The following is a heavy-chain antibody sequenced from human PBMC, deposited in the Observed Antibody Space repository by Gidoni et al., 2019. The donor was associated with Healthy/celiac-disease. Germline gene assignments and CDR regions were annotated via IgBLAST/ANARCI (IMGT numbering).Heavy chain of an antibody. CDR1: GVTFSSYW. D-gene: IGHD5-18*01. J-gene: IGHJ4*02. CDR2: IKQDGSEK. Sequence: EVQLVVSGGGLVQPEGSLRLSCAASGVTFSSYWMSWVSQAPGKGLEWVANIKQDGSEKYYVDSVKGRFTISRDNAKNSLYLQMNSLRAEDTAVYYCARDFGGYSYGYSDYWGQGTLVTVSS. CDR3: ARDFGGYSYGYSDY. V-gene: IGHV3-7*01.